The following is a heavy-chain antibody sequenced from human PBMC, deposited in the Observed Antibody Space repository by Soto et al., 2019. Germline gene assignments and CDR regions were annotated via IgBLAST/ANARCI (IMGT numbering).Heavy chain of an antibody. CDR3: ARDHQYSGYDFVSRFDN. V-gene: IGHV4-61*03. CDR1: GGSVSSASYY. D-gene: IGHD5-12*01. CDR2: ISYSGGT. Sequence: QVQLQESGPGLVKPSETLSLTCTVSGGSVSSASYYWTWIRQPPGKGLEWIGYISYSGGTNYNPSLKSRLTISVDTSKNLFSLKLSSVTAADTAVYYCARDHQYSGYDFVSRFDNWGQGTLVTVSS. J-gene: IGHJ4*02.